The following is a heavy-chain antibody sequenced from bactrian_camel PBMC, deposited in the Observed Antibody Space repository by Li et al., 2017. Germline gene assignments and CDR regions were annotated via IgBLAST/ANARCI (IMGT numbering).Heavy chain of an antibody. J-gene: IGHJ4*01. CDR3: ATGRQWFVD. D-gene: IGHD2*01. Sequence: DVQLVESGGGLVQPGGSLRLSCAASGFTFSNTAMSWVRQAPGKGLEWVSSINSGGGRTYDADSVKGRFTISRDNAKNTLYLQMNSLESEDTSLYYCATGRQWFVDWGQGTQVTVS. CDR2: INSGGGRT. CDR1: GFTFSNTA. V-gene: IGHV3S40*01.